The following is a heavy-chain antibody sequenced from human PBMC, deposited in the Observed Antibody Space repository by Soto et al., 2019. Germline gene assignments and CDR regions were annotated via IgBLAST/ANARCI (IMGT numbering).Heavy chain of an antibody. D-gene: IGHD2-8*01. CDR1: AASVSPGNYY. CDR2: VYHSGST. Sequence: SETLSLTCTVSAASVSPGNYYFNWIRQPPGKGLEWIGYVYHSGSTNSNPSLKSRVSMALDMSKNQVSLKLRSVTAADTAMYYCARDNGVTSTADALDICARGTLVAVS. J-gene: IGHJ3*02. V-gene: IGHV4-61*01. CDR3: ARDNGVTSTADALDI.